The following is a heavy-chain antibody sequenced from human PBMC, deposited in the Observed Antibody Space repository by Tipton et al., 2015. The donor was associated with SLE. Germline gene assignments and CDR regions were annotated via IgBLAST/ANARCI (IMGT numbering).Heavy chain of an antibody. CDR3: AKDWGDGYTRGAFDY. CDR1: GFTFSSYG. D-gene: IGHD5-24*01. Sequence: GSLRLSCAASGFTFSSYGMHWVRQAPGKGLEWVAFIRYDGSNKYYADSVKGRFTISRDNSKNTLYLQMNSLRAEDTAVYYCAKDWGDGYTRGAFDYWGQGTLVTVSS. J-gene: IGHJ4*02. CDR2: IRYDGSNK. V-gene: IGHV3-30*02.